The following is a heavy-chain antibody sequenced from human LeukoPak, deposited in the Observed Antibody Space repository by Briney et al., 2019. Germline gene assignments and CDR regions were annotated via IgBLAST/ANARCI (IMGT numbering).Heavy chain of an antibody. D-gene: IGHD3-3*01. CDR3: VRDGRFLEWLLYYFDY. V-gene: IGHV3-33*01. J-gene: IGHJ4*02. CDR2: IWYDGSNK. CDR1: GFTFSSYG. Sequence: GGSLRLSCAASGFTFSSYGMHWVRQAPGKGLEWVAVIWYDGSNKYYADSVKGRFTISRDNSKNTLYLQMNSLRAEDTAVYYCVRDGRFLEWLLYYFDYWGQGTLVTVSS.